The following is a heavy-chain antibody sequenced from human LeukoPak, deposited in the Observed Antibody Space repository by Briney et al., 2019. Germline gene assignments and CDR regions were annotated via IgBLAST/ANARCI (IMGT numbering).Heavy chain of an antibody. V-gene: IGHV1-69*13. D-gene: IGHD3-9*01. J-gene: IGHJ4*02. CDR1: GGTFSSYA. CDR3: ARGVRELRYFDWLFN. CDR2: IIPIFGTA. Sequence: SVKDSCMASGGTFSSYAISWVRQAPGQGLEWMGGIIPIFGTANYAQKFQGRVTITADESTSTAYMELSSLRSEDTAVYYCARGVRELRYFDWLFNWGQGTLVTVSS.